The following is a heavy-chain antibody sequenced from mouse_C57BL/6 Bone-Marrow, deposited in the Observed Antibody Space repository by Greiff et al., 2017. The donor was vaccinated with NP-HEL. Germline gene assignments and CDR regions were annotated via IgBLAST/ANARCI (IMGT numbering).Heavy chain of an antibody. J-gene: IGHJ1*03. CDR3: ARRGFTTVVAPWWYFDV. V-gene: IGHV5-16*01. Sequence: EVMLVESEGGLVQPGSSMKLSCTASGFTFSDYYMAWVRQVPEKGLEWVANINYDGSSTYYLDSLKSRFIISRDNAKNILYLQMSSLKSEDTATYYCARRGFTTVVAPWWYFDVWGTGTTVTVSS. CDR2: INYDGSST. D-gene: IGHD1-1*01. CDR1: GFTFSDYY.